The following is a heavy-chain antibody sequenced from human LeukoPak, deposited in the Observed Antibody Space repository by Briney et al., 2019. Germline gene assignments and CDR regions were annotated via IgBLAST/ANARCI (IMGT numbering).Heavy chain of an antibody. CDR2: INPDGGNT. CDR1: GYTFTGYY. CDR3: ARIRDGYNDAYDI. D-gene: IGHD5-24*01. V-gene: IGHV1-46*01. J-gene: IGHJ3*02. Sequence: PQASVKVSCKASGYTFTGYYMHWVRQAPGQGLEWMGLINPDGGNTNYAQNFQGRVTLTRDTSTSTVYMELSSLRSEDTAIYYCARIRDGYNDAYDIWGQGTVVTVPS.